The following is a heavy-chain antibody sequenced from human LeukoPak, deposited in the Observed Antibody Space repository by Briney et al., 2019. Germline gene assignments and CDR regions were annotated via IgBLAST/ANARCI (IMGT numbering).Heavy chain of an antibody. D-gene: IGHD3-16*01. CDR1: GGSISNYY. CDR2: IYHSGST. CDR3: AREVGLGMYNWFDP. V-gene: IGHV4-59*01. Sequence: PSETLSLTCTVSGGSISNYYWYWIRQPPGKGLECIEYIYHSGSTNYNPSLKSRVTISVDTSKNQFSLKLRSVTAADTAVYYCAREVGLGMYNWFDPWGQGTLVTVSS. J-gene: IGHJ5*02.